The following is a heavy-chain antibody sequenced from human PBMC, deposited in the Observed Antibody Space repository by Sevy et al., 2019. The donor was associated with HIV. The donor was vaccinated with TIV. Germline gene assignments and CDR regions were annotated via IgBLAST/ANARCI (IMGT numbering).Heavy chain of an antibody. Sequence: GGSLRLSCIASGFAFSNYYAMHWVRQAPGKGLEWAALISYDGSDKYYADSVKGRFTISRDNFKNTLFLQMNSLTTEDTAVYYCARPRANYVDHYFFYAMDVWGQGTTVTVSS. CDR3: ARPRANYVDHYFFYAMDV. V-gene: IGHV3-30-3*01. D-gene: IGHD4-17*01. J-gene: IGHJ6*02. CDR1: GFAFSNYYA. CDR2: ISYDGSDK.